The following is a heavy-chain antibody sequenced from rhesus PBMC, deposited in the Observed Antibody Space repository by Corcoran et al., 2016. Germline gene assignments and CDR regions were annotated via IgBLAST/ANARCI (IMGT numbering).Heavy chain of an antibody. CDR3: ARGGEWEMENRFDV. J-gene: IGHJ5-1*01. D-gene: IGHD1-44*01. V-gene: IGHV4-73*01. CDR2: IDGNSAST. CDR1: GGSITGYY. Sequence: QVKLQQWGEGLVKPSETLSLTCAVYGGSITGYYWSWIRQPPGKGLEWIGNIDGNSASTNYNPSLNNRVTISKATSKNQFSLKLSSVTAADTAVYYCARGGEWEMENRFDVWGPGVLVTVSS.